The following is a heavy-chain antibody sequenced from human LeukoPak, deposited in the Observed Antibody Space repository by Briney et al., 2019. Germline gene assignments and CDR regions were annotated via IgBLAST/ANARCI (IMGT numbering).Heavy chain of an antibody. Sequence: ASVKVSCKTSGYTFSSYDINWVRQATGQGLEWMGWMNPNSGNTGYAQKFQGRVTISRNTSITTAYMELSSLKSEDTAVYYCARDLSGSQRGGYFDNWGQGTPVTVSS. J-gene: IGHJ4*02. CDR1: GYTFSSYD. CDR3: ARDLSGSQRGGYFDN. CDR2: MNPNSGNT. V-gene: IGHV1-8*03. D-gene: IGHD1-26*01.